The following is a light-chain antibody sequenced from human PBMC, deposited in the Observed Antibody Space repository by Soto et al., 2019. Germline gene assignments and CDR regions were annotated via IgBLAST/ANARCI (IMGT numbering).Light chain of an antibody. CDR3: QQHGSSPIT. V-gene: IGKV3-20*01. Sequence: EIVLTQSPGTLSLSPGERATLSCRASQTVTRNYLAWHQQKPGQTPRLLVYGASSRATGIPDRFSGSGSGTDFTLTISRLEPEDFEVYYCQQHGSSPITLGQGTRLEIK. CDR1: QTVTRNY. CDR2: GAS. J-gene: IGKJ5*01.